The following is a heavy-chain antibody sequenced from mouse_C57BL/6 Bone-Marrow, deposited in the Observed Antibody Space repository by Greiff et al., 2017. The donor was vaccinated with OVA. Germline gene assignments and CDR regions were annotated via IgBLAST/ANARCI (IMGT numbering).Heavy chain of an antibody. CDR2: IYPGDGDT. V-gene: IGHV1-82*01. Sequence: QVQLQQSGPELVKPGASVKISCKASGYASSSSWMNWVKQRPGKGLEWIGRIYPGDGDTNYNGKFKGKATLTADKSSSTAYMQLSSLTSEDSAVYFCARKGGVAYAMDYWGQGTSVTVSS. CDR3: ARKGGVAYAMDY. D-gene: IGHD1-1*02. J-gene: IGHJ4*01. CDR1: GYASSSSW.